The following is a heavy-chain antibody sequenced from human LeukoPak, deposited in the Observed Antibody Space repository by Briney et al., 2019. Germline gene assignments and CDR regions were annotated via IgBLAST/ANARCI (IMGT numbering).Heavy chain of an antibody. D-gene: IGHD3-10*01. V-gene: IGHV1-8*03. Sequence: ASVKVSCKASGYTFTSYDINWVRQATGQGLEWMGWMNPNSGNTGYAQKFQGRVTITRNTSISTAYMELSSLRSEDTAVYYCARARTYYYGSGSYNWFDPWGQGTLVTVSS. CDR3: ARARTYYYGSGSYNWFDP. CDR1: GYTFTSYD. CDR2: MNPNSGNT. J-gene: IGHJ5*02.